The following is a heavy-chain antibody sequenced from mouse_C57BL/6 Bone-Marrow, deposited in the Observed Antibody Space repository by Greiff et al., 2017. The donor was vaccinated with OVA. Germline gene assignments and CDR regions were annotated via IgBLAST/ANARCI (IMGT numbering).Heavy chain of an antibody. D-gene: IGHD2-4*01. J-gene: IGHJ2*01. CDR1: GFTFTDYY. CDR2: IRNKANGYTT. V-gene: IGHV7-3*01. Sequence: EVKVVESGGGLVQPGGSLSLSCAASGFTFTDYYMSWVRQPPGKALEWLGFIRNKANGYTTEYSASVQGRFTISRYNSQSILYLQMIALRAEDSATYYCARSSCYDDDDYWGQGTTLTVSS. CDR3: ARSSCYDDDDY.